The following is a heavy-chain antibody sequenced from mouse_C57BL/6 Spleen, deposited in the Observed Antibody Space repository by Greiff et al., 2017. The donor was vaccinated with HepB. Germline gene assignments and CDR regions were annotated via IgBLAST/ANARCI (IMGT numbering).Heavy chain of an antibody. CDR2: INPNNGGT. Sequence: EVQLQQSGPELVKPGASVTIPCKASGYTFTDYNMDWVKQSHGKSLEWIGDINPNNGGTIYNQKFKGKATLTVDKSSSTAYMELRSLTSEDTAVYYCARSHYYGSSYLYCAMDYWGQGTSVTVSS. CDR1: GYTFTDYN. CDR3: ARSHYYGSSYLYCAMDY. V-gene: IGHV1-18*01. D-gene: IGHD1-1*01. J-gene: IGHJ4*01.